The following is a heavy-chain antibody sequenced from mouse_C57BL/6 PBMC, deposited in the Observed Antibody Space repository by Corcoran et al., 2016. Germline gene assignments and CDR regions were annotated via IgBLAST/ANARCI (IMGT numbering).Heavy chain of an antibody. D-gene: IGHD3-1*01. CDR3: ARSGWRVYY. CDR1: GYTFTTYG. CDR2: INTYSGVP. V-gene: IGHV9-3*01. Sequence: QIQLVQSGPELKKPGETVKISCKASGYTFTTYGMSWVKQAPGKGLKWMGWINTYSGVPTYADDFKGRFAFSLETSASTAYLQINNLKNEDTATYFCARSGWRVYYWGQGTSVTVSS. J-gene: IGHJ4*01.